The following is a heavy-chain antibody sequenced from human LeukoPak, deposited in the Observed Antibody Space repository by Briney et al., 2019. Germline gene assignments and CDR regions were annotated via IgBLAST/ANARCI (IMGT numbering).Heavy chain of an antibody. CDR3: ASLGGDYGGFPFDY. CDR2: IYISGRT. J-gene: IGHJ4*02. CDR1: GFTVSSNY. D-gene: IGHD4-17*01. Sequence: GGSLRLSCAASGFTVSSNYMSWARQAPGKGLEWVSVIYISGRTYYADSVRGRFTISRDNSKNTLYLQMNSLRAEDTAVYYCASLGGDYGGFPFDYWGQGTLVTVSS. V-gene: IGHV3-53*01.